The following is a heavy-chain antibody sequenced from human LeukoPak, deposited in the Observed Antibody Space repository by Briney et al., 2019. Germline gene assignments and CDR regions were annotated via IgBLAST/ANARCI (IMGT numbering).Heavy chain of an antibody. D-gene: IGHD3-3*01. V-gene: IGHV3-73*01. CDR1: GFTFSGSA. CDR3: TSEITIFGVVSTYAFVI. Sequence: AGGSLKLSCAASGFTFSGSAMHWVRQASGKGLEWVGRIRSKANSYATAYAASVKGRFTISRDDSKNTAYLQMNSLKTEDTAVYYCTSEITIFGVVSTYAFVIWGQGTMVTVSS. J-gene: IGHJ3*02. CDR2: IRSKANSYAT.